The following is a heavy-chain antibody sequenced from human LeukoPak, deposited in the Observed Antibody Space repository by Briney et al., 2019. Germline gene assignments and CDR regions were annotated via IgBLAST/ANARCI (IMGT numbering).Heavy chain of an antibody. CDR1: GYTSTDYY. Sequence: ASVKISCKASGYTSTDYYMYWVRQAPGQGPECMGVIHPSGGSITYAQKFQGRVTLTKDTATSTVYIELSSLRSDDTAVYYCARMAMDPAMVTNFFDLWGQGTLLTVSA. CDR2: IHPSGGSI. J-gene: IGHJ4*02. V-gene: IGHV1-46*01. CDR3: ARMAMDPAMVTNFFDL. D-gene: IGHD5-18*01.